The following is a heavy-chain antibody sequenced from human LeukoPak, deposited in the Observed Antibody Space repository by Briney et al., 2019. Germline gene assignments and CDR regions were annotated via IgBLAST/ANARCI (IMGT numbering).Heavy chain of an antibody. CDR1: GGSISSYY. V-gene: IGHV4-4*07. Sequence: SETLSLTCTVSGGSISSYYWSWIRQPAGKGLEWIGRIYTSGSTNYNPSLKSRVTMSVDTSKNQFSLKLGSVTAADTAVYYCARVKWEYIQRDGYYYMDVWGKGTTVTVSS. D-gene: IGHD1-26*01. J-gene: IGHJ6*03. CDR2: IYTSGST. CDR3: ARVKWEYIQRDGYYYMDV.